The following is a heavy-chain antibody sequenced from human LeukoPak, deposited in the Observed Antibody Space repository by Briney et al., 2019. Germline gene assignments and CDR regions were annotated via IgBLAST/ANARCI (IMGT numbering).Heavy chain of an antibody. J-gene: IGHJ4*02. CDR1: GGSISSGPYY. CDR2: IYYGENT. Sequence: SETLSLTCTVSGGSISSGPYYWGWLRQPPGKGLEWIGNIYYGENTYYNPSLKRRITISIDTSKNQFYLKLSSLTAADTAVYYCASRDDSSGYNKIFDYWGPGTLVTVSS. V-gene: IGHV4-39*01. D-gene: IGHD3-22*01. CDR3: ASRDDSSGYNKIFDY.